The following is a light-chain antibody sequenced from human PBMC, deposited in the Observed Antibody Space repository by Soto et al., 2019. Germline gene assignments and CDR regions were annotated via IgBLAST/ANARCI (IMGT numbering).Light chain of an antibody. J-gene: IGLJ1*01. CDR2: EVS. CDR3: GSNTSSSTYV. Sequence: QSALTQPASVSGSHGQSITISCTGTSSDVGGYNYVSWYQQHPGRAPKLMIYEVSNRPSGVSNRFSGSKSGNTAYLTISGPQAEDEADYYCGSNTSSSTYVFGTGTKLTVL. V-gene: IGLV2-14*01. CDR1: SSDVGGYNY.